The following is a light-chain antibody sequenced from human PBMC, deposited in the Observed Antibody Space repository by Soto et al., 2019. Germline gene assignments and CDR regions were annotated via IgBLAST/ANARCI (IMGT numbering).Light chain of an antibody. CDR1: QSVSSY. Sequence: EIVLTQSPGTLSLSLGERATLSCRASQSVSSYLAWYQQKPGQAPRLLIYDASNRATGIPARFSGSGSGTDFTLTISSLEPEDLAVYYGQQRSNWPPLTFGGGTKVDIK. CDR2: DAS. CDR3: QQRSNWPPLT. J-gene: IGKJ4*01. V-gene: IGKV3-11*01.